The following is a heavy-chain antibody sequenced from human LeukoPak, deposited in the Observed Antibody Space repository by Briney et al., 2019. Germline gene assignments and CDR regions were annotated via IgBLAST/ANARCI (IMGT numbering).Heavy chain of an antibody. CDR2: INPNSGGT. D-gene: IGHD2-21*02. CDR3: ARDPIQAYCGGDCYSDWFDP. V-gene: IGHV1-2*02. CDR1: AYTFTVYY. Sequence: GASVTVSFKASAYTFTVYYMHWVRQAPGQGLGWMGWINPNSGGTNYAQKFQGRVTMTRDTSISTACMELSRLSSDDTAVYYCARDPIQAYCGGDCYSDWFDPGGQGTLVTVSS. J-gene: IGHJ5*02.